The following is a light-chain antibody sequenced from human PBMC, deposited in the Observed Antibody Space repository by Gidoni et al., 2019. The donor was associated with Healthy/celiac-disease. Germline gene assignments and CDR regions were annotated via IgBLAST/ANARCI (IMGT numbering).Light chain of an antibody. Sequence: DCQITQSTSSLSASVGDRETNTCQARQDSSNYLNWYQQKPGKAPKLLIYDASNLETGVPSMFSESGSGTDFTFTISSLQPEDIATYYCQQYDYLPLTFGGGTKVEIK. CDR1: QDSSNY. J-gene: IGKJ4*01. CDR2: DAS. CDR3: QQYDYLPLT. V-gene: IGKV1-33*01.